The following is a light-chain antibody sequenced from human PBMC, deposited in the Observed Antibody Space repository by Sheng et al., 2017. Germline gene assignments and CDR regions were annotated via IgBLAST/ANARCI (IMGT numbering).Light chain of an antibody. CDR2: GAS. CDR1: QSVETTY. J-gene: IGKJ1*01. CDR3: HQYDSSPET. Sequence: EIVLTQSPGTLSLSPGERATLSCRASQSVETTYLAWYQQKPGQPPRLLIYGASSRATAIPDRFSGSGSGTDFTLTISSLEPEDFAVYYCHQYDSSPETFGQGTKVEI. V-gene: IGKV3-20*01.